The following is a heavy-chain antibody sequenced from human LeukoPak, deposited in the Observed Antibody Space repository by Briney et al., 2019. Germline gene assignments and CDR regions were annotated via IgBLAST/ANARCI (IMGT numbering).Heavy chain of an antibody. V-gene: IGHV4-4*07. CDR3: ARGVRWLPDDAFDI. CDR2: IYTSGST. Sequence: ASETLSLTCTVSGGSISSYYWSWIRQPAGKGLEWVGRIYTSGSTNYNPSLKSRVTMSVDTSKNQFSLKLSSVTAADTAEYYCARGVRWLPDDAFDIWGQGTMVTVSS. CDR1: GGSISSYY. J-gene: IGHJ3*02. D-gene: IGHD5-24*01.